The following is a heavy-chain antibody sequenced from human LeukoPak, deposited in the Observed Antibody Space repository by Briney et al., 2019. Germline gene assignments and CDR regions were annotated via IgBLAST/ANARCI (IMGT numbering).Heavy chain of an antibody. CDR3: AKGTTSSGFGY. CDR1: GGTLSNYA. CDR2: IIPIFDTP. Sequence: GASVKVSCKASGGTLSNYAITWVRQAPGQGLEWMGRIIPIFDTPKYAQKFQGRVTITADKSTNTAYLELSSLRSEDTAVYYCAKGTTSSGFGYWGQGTLVTVSS. D-gene: IGHD1-14*01. J-gene: IGHJ4*02. V-gene: IGHV1-69*06.